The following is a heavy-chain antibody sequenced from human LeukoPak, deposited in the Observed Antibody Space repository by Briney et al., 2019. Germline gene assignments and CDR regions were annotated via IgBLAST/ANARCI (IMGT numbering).Heavy chain of an antibody. CDR2: LYTRGST. J-gene: IGHJ4*02. Sequence: PSETLSLTCTVSGGSISSYSWNWIRQSAGKGLEWIGRLYTRGSTTYNPSLKSRVTMSVDTPKKHFSLKLSSVTAADTAVYYCARDQGDYGDHRYFDYWGQGTLVTVSS. CDR1: GGSISSYS. V-gene: IGHV4-4*07. D-gene: IGHD4-17*01. CDR3: ARDQGDYGDHRYFDY.